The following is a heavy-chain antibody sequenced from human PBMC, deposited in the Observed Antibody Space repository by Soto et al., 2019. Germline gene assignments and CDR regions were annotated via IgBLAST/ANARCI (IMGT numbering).Heavy chain of an antibody. J-gene: IGHJ4*02. CDR1: GFTFSSYS. Sequence: GGSLRLSCAASGFTFSSYSMNWVRQAPGKGLEWVSYISSSSSTIYYADSVKGRFTISRDNAKNSLYLQMNSLRDEDTAVYYCARDEPYDYVWGSYRYTDGLDYWGQGTLVTVSS. D-gene: IGHD3-16*02. CDR3: ARDEPYDYVWGSYRYTDGLDY. V-gene: IGHV3-48*02. CDR2: ISSSSSTI.